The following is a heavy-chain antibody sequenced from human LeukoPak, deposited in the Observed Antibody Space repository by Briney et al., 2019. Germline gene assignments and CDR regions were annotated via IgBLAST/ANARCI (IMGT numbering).Heavy chain of an antibody. J-gene: IGHJ3*02. CDR2: ISSSGSTI. CDR1: GFTFSSYE. CDR3: ARTVLWFGAFDI. D-gene: IGHD3-10*01. Sequence: PGGSLRLSCAASGFTFSSYEMNWVRQAPGKGLEWVSYISSSGSTIYYADSVKGRFTISRDNAKNSLYLQMNSLRAEDTAVYYCARTVLWFGAFDIWGQGTMVTVSS. V-gene: IGHV3-48*03.